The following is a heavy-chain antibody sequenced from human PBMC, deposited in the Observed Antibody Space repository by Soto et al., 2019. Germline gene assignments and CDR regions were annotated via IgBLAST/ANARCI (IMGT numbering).Heavy chain of an antibody. CDR1: GVSVSSGIFY. J-gene: IGHJ4*02. CDR3: ARGATVTQFDY. D-gene: IGHD4-17*01. CDR2: GSYSGTT. V-gene: IGHV4-61*01. Sequence: LSLTCTVSGVSVSSGIFYWAWIRQPPGKGLEWIGFGSYSGTTNYKPSLKSRVTTSVDTSRSQISLKVSSLTAADTAVYYCARGATVTQFDYWGRGTLVTVSS.